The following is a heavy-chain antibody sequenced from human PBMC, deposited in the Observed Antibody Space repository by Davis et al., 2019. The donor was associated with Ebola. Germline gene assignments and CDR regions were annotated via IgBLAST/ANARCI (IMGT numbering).Heavy chain of an antibody. J-gene: IGHJ5*02. CDR2: IYYSGST. Sequence: SETLSLTCSVSGDSINNYYWSWIRQPPGKGLEWIGYIYYSGSTRYNPSVESRVTISIDTSKNRFSLKLTSVTAADTAVYYCARLSYYYDNSAYSRPYNWFDPWGQGTLVTVSS. CDR3: ARLSYYYDNSAYSRPYNWFDP. CDR1: GDSINNYY. V-gene: IGHV4-59*08. D-gene: IGHD3-22*01.